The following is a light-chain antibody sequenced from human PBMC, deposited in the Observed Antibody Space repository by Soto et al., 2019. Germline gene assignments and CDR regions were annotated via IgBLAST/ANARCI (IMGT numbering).Light chain of an antibody. CDR3: QQYNNWPPWT. CDR2: DAS. V-gene: IGKV3-15*01. Sequence: ILMTQSPATLSVSPGERATLSCRASQSVSNNLAWYQQKPGQAPRLLIYDASTRATGIPARFSGSGSGTEFTLTNSGLQSEDFAVYYCQQYNNWPPWTFGQGNKVEIK. J-gene: IGKJ1*01. CDR1: QSVSNN.